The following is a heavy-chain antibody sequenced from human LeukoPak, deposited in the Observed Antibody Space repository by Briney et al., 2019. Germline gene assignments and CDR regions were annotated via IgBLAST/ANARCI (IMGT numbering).Heavy chain of an antibody. D-gene: IGHD3-3*01. CDR3: AREGGFFRPLDY. Sequence: TSETLSLTCTVSGGSISSYYWSWIRQPPGKGLEWIGYIYYSGSTNYNPSLKSRVTISVDTSKNQFSLKLSSVTAADTAVYYCAREGGFFRPLDYSGQGTLVTVSS. J-gene: IGHJ4*02. CDR1: GGSISSYY. CDR2: IYYSGST. V-gene: IGHV4-59*12.